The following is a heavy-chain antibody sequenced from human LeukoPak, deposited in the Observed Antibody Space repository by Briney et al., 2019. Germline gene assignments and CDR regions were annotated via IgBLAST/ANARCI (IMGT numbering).Heavy chain of an antibody. CDR3: ARDRRGSSWFFDY. J-gene: IGHJ4*02. CDR1: GFTVSSYE. CDR2: ISSSGRTF. Sequence: AGSLCLSCAASGFTVSSYEMIWVRQGPGLGREWGSYISSSGRTFSYEDSVKGRFTISRDNGKNSLYLHMHSLRVEVTAGYYCARDRRGSSWFFDYWGQGALVTVPS. V-gene: IGHV3-48*03. D-gene: IGHD6-13*01.